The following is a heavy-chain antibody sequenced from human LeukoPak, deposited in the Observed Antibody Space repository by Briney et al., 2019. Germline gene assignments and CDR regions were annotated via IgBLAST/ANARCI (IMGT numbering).Heavy chain of an antibody. D-gene: IGHD3-22*01. CDR1: GFTFSSYA. CDR2: ISGSGGST. V-gene: IGHV3-23*01. Sequence: GGSLRLSCSASGFTFSSYAMSWVRQAPGKGLEWVSAISGSGGSTFYADSVKGRFTISRDNSKNTLYLQMNSLRAEDTAVYYRAKDSSHYYDSSGYACWGQGTLVTVSP. J-gene: IGHJ4*01. CDR3: AKDSSHYYDSSGYAC.